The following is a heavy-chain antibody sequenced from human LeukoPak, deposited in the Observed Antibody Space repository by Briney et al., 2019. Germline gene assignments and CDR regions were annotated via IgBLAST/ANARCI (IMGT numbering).Heavy chain of an antibody. J-gene: IGHJ4*02. Sequence: GGSLRLSCAASGFTVTTLAMTWVRQAPGKGLEWVPVIGESDGRTYYADSVKGRFTISRDESKNTLYLQMNSLRAEDTAMYYCAKGPTDSCWEKLHDWGQGTLVTVSS. D-gene: IGHD1-26*01. CDR1: GFTVTTLA. CDR3: AKGPTDSCWEKLHD. CDR2: IGESDGRT. V-gene: IGHV3-23*01.